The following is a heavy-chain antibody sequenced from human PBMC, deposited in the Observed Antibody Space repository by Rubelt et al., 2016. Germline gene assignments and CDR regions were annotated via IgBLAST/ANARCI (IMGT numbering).Heavy chain of an antibody. D-gene: IGHD1-26*01. V-gene: IGHV3-23*01. CDR3: AKRVGATFGYFDY. Sequence: GGLVQPGGSLRLSCAASGFTFSSFAMSWVRQAPGKGLEWVSAISGNGGNTYYADSVKGRFTISRDDSKNTLYLQMNSLRAEDTAGYYCAKRVGATFGYFDYWGQGALVTVSS. J-gene: IGHJ4*02. CDR2: ISGNGGNT. CDR1: GFTFSSFA.